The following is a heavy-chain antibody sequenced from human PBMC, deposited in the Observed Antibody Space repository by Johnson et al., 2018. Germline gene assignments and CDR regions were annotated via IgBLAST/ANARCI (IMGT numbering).Heavy chain of an antibody. D-gene: IGHD1-26*01. CDR1: GGSISSHY. CDR3: ARGGGADYYYGMDV. Sequence: QVELQESGPGLVKPSETLSLTCTVSGGSISSHYWSWIRQPPGKGLEWIGDIYYSGTTNYNPSLKSRLTISVYTSKNQFPLKLSSVTAADTAGYYCARGGGADYYYGMDVWGQGTTVTVSS. J-gene: IGHJ6*02. V-gene: IGHV4-59*11. CDR2: IYYSGTT.